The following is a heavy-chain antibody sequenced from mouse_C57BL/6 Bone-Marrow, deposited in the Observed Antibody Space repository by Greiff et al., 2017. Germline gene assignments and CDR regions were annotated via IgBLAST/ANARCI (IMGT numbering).Heavy chain of an antibody. CDR3: AREGSHSDAMDY. D-gene: IGHD6-1*01. V-gene: IGHV1-55*01. CDR1: GYTFTSYW. J-gene: IGHJ4*01. CDR2: IYPGSGST. Sequence: VQLQQPGAELVKPGASVKMSCKASGYTFTSYWITWVKQRPGQGLEWIGDIYPGSGSTNYNEKFKSKATLTVDTSSSTAYMQLSSLTSEDSAVYYCAREGSHSDAMDYWGQGTSVTVSS.